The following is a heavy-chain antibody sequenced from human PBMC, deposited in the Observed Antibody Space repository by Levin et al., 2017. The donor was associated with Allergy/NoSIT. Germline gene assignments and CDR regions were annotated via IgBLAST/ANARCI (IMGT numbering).Heavy chain of an antibody. CDR1: GGSIRTDNW. Sequence: SQTLSLTCAVSGGSIRTDNWWSWIRQPPGKGLEWIGEIYRSGDTNHNPSLRSRVTMSVDKSKNHFSLKLSSVTASDTAVYYCATVEGLFCSGVSCSYSFHYWGQGALVTVSS. D-gene: IGHD3-9*01. V-gene: IGHV4-4*02. CDR2: IYRSGDT. CDR3: ATVEGLFCSGVSCSYSFHY. J-gene: IGHJ4*02.